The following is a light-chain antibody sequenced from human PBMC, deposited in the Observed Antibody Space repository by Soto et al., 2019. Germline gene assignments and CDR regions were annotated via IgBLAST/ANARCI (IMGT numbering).Light chain of an antibody. CDR2: DVT. CDR3: SSYTASSTYV. V-gene: IGLV2-14*03. J-gene: IGLJ1*01. Sequence: QSVLTQPASVSGSPGQSITISCTGTGSDVGDFDFVSWYQQHPGKAPKLMIYDVTNRPSGVSDRFSASKSGNTASLTISGLQAEDEADYYCSSYTASSTYVFGTGTKVTVL. CDR1: GSDVGDFDF.